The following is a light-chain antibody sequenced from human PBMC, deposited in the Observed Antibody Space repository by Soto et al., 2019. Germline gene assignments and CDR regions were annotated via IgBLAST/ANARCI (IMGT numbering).Light chain of an antibody. J-gene: IGKJ4*01. Sequence: DIQLTQSPSSLSASVGDRVTITCRASQTINSYLNWYQQKPGKAPKLLIYAASNLQSGVPSRFSGSGSGTDFTLTISSLQPDDFATYYCQHSFNTPHFGGGTKVEIK. CDR1: QTINSY. CDR3: QHSFNTPH. CDR2: AAS. V-gene: IGKV1-39*01.